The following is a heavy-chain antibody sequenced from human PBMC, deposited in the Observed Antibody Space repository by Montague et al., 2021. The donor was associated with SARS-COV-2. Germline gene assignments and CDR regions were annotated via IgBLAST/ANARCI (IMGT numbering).Heavy chain of an antibody. D-gene: IGHD4-23*01. Sequence: SETLSLTCTVSGASITINKWWSWVRQSPQRGLEWIGKIYHTENTKYNPSLKSRVSISVDRSKNQFSLKVNSLTAADTGVYYCARWDPQTLTLIGLRGKSASDYWGQGTLVTVSS. V-gene: IGHV4-4*02. J-gene: IGHJ4*02. CDR2: IYHTENT. CDR1: GASITINKW. CDR3: ARWDPQTLTLIGLRGKSASDY.